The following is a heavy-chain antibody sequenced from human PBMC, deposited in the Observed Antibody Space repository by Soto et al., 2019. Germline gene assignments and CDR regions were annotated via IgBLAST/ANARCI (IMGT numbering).Heavy chain of an antibody. Sequence: PGGSLRLSCAASGFTFSSYEMNWVRQAPGKGLEWVSYISSSGSTIYYADSVKGRFTISRDNAKNSLYLQMNSLRAEDTAVYYCAREQLVYYYYGMDVWGQGATVTVSS. J-gene: IGHJ6*02. V-gene: IGHV3-48*03. CDR1: GFTFSSYE. CDR3: AREQLVYYYYGMDV. D-gene: IGHD6-13*01. CDR2: ISSSGSTI.